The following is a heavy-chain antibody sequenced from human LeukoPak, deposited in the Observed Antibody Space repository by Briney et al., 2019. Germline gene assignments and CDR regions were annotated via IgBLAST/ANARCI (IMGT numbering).Heavy chain of an antibody. D-gene: IGHD5-24*01. V-gene: IGHV4-59*01. CDR2: IYHSGSA. CDR3: ARENGYKYDY. Sequence: SETLSLTCTVSGGSISSYYWSWIRQPPGKGLEWIGSIYHSGSANYNPSLKSRVTISVDTSKNQFSLKLRSVTAADTAVYYCARENGYKYDYWGQGTLVTVSS. CDR1: GGSISSYY. J-gene: IGHJ4*02.